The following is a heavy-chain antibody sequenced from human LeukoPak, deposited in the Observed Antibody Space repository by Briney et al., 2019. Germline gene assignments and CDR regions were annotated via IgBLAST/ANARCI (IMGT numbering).Heavy chain of an antibody. Sequence: GGSLRLSCAASGFTFSSYSMNWVRQAPGKGLEWVSSISSSSSYIYYADSVKGRFTISRDNAKNSLYLQMNSLRAEDTAVYYCARVFGQWPGWRGGNFDYWGQGTLVTVSS. J-gene: IGHJ4*02. D-gene: IGHD6-19*01. V-gene: IGHV3-21*01. CDR1: GFTFSSYS. CDR2: ISSSSSYI. CDR3: ARVFGQWPGWRGGNFDY.